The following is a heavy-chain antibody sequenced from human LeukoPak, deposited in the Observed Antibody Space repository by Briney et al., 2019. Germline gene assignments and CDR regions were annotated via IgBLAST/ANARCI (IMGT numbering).Heavy chain of an antibody. CDR1: GFTFSSYA. Sequence: TGGSLRLSCVASGFTFSSYAMHWVRQAPGKGLEWVAYMRYDGSNKYYADSVKGRFTISRDIPKNSLYLQMNSLRAEDTAVYYCARGQWVRLEYFDYWGQGTLVTVSS. V-gene: IGHV3-30*02. CDR2: MRYDGSNK. D-gene: IGHD5-12*01. CDR3: ARGQWVRLEYFDY. J-gene: IGHJ4*02.